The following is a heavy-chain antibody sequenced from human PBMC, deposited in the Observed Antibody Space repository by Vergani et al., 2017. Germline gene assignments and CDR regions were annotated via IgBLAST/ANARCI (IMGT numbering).Heavy chain of an antibody. J-gene: IGHJ4*02. CDR1: GYTFTSYY. Sequence: QVQLVQSGAEVKKPGASVKVSCKASGYTFTSYYMHWVRQAPGQGLAWMGIINPSGGSTSYAQKFQCRVTMTRDTSTSTVYMELSSLRSEDTAVYYCVRDPVAVAGYYFDYWGQGTLVTVSS. CDR3: VRDPVAVAGYYFDY. D-gene: IGHD6-19*01. CDR2: INPSGGST. V-gene: IGHV1-46*01.